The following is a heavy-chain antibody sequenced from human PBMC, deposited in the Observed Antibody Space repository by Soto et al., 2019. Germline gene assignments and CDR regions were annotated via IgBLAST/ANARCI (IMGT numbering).Heavy chain of an antibody. V-gene: IGHV1-18*01. CDR3: ARDPDDYYGWGGYPGY. D-gene: IGHD3-10*01. Sequence: QVQLVQSGAEVKKPGASVKVSCKASGYTFTSYGISWVRQAPGQGLEWMGWISAYNGNTNYAQKLQGRVTMTTDTATGTADMELRGLRSDETAVYYGARDPDDYYGWGGYPGYWGQGTLVTVSS. CDR1: GYTFTSYG. CDR2: ISAYNGNT. J-gene: IGHJ4*02.